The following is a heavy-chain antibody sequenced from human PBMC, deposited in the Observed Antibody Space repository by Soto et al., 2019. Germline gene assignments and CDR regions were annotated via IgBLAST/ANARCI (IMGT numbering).Heavy chain of an antibody. D-gene: IGHD6-13*01. J-gene: IGHJ6*02. CDR3: ARRGYSSSWYYYYYYGMDV. Sequence: QVQLVQSGAEVKKPGASVKVSCKASGYTFTSYDINWVRQATGQGLEWMGWMNPNSGNTGYAQKFQGRVTMTRNTSISTAYMELSRLRSDDTAVYYCARRGYSSSWYYYYYYGMDVWGQGTTVTVSS. CDR1: GYTFTSYD. CDR2: MNPNSGNT. V-gene: IGHV1-8*01.